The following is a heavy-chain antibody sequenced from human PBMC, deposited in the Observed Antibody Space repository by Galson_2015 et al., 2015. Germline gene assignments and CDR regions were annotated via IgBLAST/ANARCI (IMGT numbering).Heavy chain of an antibody. Sequence: SVKVSCKASGGTFSSYAISWVRQAPGQGLEWMGGIIPVFGTAYYAQQFQGRVTITADESTSTAYMELSSLRSEDTAVYYCARAMYSSSSPQRQYYYYYYMDVWGKGTTVTVSS. J-gene: IGHJ6*03. CDR3: ARAMYSSSSPQRQYYYYYYMDV. V-gene: IGHV1-69*13. CDR1: GGTFSSYA. D-gene: IGHD6-6*01. CDR2: IIPVFGTA.